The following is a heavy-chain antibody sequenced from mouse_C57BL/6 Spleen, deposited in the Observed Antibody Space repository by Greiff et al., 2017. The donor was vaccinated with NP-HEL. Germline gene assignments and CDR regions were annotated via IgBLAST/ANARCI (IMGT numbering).Heavy chain of an antibody. J-gene: IGHJ1*03. Sequence: VKLMESGAELVRPGTSVKVSCKASGYAFTNYLIEWVKQRPGQGLEWIGVINPGSGGTNYNEKFKGKATLTADKSSSTAYMQLSSLTSEDSAVYFCASGYGNSGWYFDVWGTGTTVTVSS. CDR1: GYAFTNYL. D-gene: IGHD2-1*01. CDR2: INPGSGGT. CDR3: ASGYGNSGWYFDV. V-gene: IGHV1-54*01.